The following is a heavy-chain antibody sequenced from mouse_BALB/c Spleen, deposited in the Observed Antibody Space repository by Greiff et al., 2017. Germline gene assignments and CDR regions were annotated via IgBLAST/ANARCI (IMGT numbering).Heavy chain of an antibody. D-gene: IGHD2-12*01. Sequence: QVHVKQSGAELAKPGASVKMSCKASGYTFTSYWMHWVKQRPGQGLEWIGYINPSTGYTEYNQKFKDKATLTADKSSSTAYMQLSSLTSEDSAVYYCARSGLLYDYWGQGTTLTVSS. CDR3: ARSGLLYDY. CDR2: INPSTGYT. J-gene: IGHJ2*01. V-gene: IGHV1-7*01. CDR1: GYTFTSYW.